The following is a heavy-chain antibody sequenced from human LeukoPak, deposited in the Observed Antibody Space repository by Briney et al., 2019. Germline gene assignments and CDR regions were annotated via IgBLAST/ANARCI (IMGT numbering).Heavy chain of an antibody. CDR2: INWSGART. Sequence: GGSLRLSCATSGFFFDDYDMSWVRQAPGKGLEWVSGINWSGARTVYADSAKGRFTISRDNAKKSLYLGVNSLRDEDTALYYCARDQSFGGYRFLDYWGQGTLVTVSS. CDR1: GFFFDDYD. J-gene: IGHJ4*02. V-gene: IGHV3-20*04. D-gene: IGHD2-15*01. CDR3: ARDQSFGGYRFLDY.